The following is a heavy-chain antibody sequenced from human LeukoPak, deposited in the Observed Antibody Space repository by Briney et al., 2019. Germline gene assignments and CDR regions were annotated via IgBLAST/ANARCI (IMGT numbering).Heavy chain of an antibody. V-gene: IGHV3-7*01. CDR2: IKQDGSEK. CDR3: ARDKAYCGGDCYSDAFDI. J-gene: IGHJ3*02. CDR1: GFTFSSYW. Sequence: GGSLRLSCAASGFTFSSYWMSWVRQAPGKGLEWVANIKQDGSEKYYVDSVKGRFTISRDNAKNSLYLQMNSQRAEDTAVYYCARDKAYCGGDCYSDAFDIWGQGTMVTVSS. D-gene: IGHD2-21*02.